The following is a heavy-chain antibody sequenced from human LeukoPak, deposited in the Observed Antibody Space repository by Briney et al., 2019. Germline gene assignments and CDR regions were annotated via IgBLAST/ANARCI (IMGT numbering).Heavy chain of an antibody. J-gene: IGHJ4*02. D-gene: IGHD3-10*01. V-gene: IGHV1-2*02. CDR3: ARDQIPYGSGSYYFDY. CDR2: INPNSGGT. CDR1: GYTFTGYY. Sequence: ASVKVSCKASGYTFTGYYMHWVRQAPGQGLEWMGWINPNSGGTNYAQKFQGRVTMTRDTSIGTAYMELSRLRSDDTAVYYCARDQIPYGSGSYYFDYWGQGTLVTVSS.